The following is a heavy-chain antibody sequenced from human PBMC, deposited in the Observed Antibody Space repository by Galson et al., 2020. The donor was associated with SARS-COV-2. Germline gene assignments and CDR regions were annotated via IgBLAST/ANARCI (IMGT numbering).Heavy chain of an antibody. D-gene: IGHD3-3*01. V-gene: IGHV3-21*01. CDR1: GFTFSSYS. CDR2: ISSSSSYI. Sequence: GGYLRLSCAASGFTFSSYSMNWVRQAPGKGLEWVSSISSSSSYIYYADSVKGRFTISRDNAKNSLYLHMNSLRAEDTAVYYCARDQSRTILGVVTDGMDVWCQGTTVTVSS. CDR3: ARDQSRTILGVVTDGMDV. J-gene: IGHJ6*02.